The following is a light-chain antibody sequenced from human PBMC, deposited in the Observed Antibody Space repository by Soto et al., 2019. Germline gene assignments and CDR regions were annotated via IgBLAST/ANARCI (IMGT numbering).Light chain of an antibody. CDR2: KAS. J-gene: IGKJ1*01. V-gene: IGKV1-5*03. CDR1: QSISSW. CDR3: QQYNSYSRT. Sequence: DIQMTQSPSTLSASVGDRVTITCRASQSISSWLAWYQQKPGKAHKLLIYKASSLESGVQSRFSGSGSGTEFTLTIRSLQPDDFATYYCQQYNSYSRTVGQGTKVDIK.